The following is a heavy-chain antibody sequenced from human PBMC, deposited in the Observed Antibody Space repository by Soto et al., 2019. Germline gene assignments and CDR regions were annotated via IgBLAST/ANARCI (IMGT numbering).Heavy chain of an antibody. CDR3: ARLRRMNPDYRRQDYYYYYYMDV. V-gene: IGHV4-39*01. CDR2: IYYSGST. D-gene: IGHD4-4*01. CDR1: GGSISSSSYY. J-gene: IGHJ6*03. Sequence: SETLSLTCTVSGGSISSSSYYWGWIRQPPGKGLEWIGSIYYSGSTYYNPSLKSRVTISVDTSKNQFSLKLSSVTAADTAVYYCARLRRMNPDYRRQDYYYYYYMDVWGKGTTVTVSS.